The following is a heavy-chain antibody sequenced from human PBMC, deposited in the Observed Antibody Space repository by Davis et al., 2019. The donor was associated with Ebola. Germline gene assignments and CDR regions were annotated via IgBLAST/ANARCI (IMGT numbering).Heavy chain of an antibody. V-gene: IGHV4-31*03. J-gene: IGHJ6*04. CDR3: ARDLRDYYYGMDV. CDR1: GGSISSGGYY. CDR2: IYYSGST. Sequence: SETLSLTCTVSGGSISSGGYYWSWIRQHPGKGLEWIGYIYYSGSTYYNPSLKSRVTISVDTSKNQFSLKLSSVTAADTAVYYCARDLRDYYYGMDVWGKGTTVTVSS.